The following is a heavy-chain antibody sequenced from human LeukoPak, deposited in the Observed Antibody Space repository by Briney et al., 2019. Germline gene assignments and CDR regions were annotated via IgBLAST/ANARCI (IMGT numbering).Heavy chain of an antibody. CDR1: GGSISSGDYY. Sequence: SETLSLTCTVSGGSISSGDYYWSWIRQPPGKGLEWIGYIYYSGSTYYNPSLKSRVTISVDTSKNQFSLKLSSVTAADTAVYYCARGYYGSGSHPHPFDYWGQGTLVTVSS. V-gene: IGHV4-30-4*01. CDR2: IYYSGST. CDR3: ARGYYGSGSHPHPFDY. J-gene: IGHJ4*02. D-gene: IGHD3-10*01.